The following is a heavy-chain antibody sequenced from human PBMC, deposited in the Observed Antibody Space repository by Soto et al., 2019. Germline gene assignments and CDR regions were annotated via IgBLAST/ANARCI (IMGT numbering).Heavy chain of an antibody. CDR3: ARQPDFWSGYYAPHFDY. CDR1: GGSISSYY. V-gene: IGHV4-59*08. CDR2: IYYSGST. D-gene: IGHD3-3*01. Sequence: SETLSLTCTVSGGSISSYYWSWIRQPPGKGLEWIGYIYYSGSTNYNPSLKSRVTISVDTSKNQFSLKLSSVTAADTAVYYCARQPDFWSGYYAPHFDYWGQGTLVTVSS. J-gene: IGHJ4*02.